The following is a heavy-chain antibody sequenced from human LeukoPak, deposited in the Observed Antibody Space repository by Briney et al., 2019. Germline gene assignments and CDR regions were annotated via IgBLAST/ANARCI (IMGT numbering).Heavy chain of an antibody. CDR1: GLTFSSYA. CDR2: ISYDGSNK. CDR3: ARGGGLGYCSSTSCSFDY. J-gene: IGHJ4*02. V-gene: IGHV3-30-3*01. D-gene: IGHD2-2*01. Sequence: GGSLRLSCAASGLTFSSYAMHWVRQAPGKGLEWVAVISYDGSNKYYADSVKGRFTISRDNSKNTLYLQMNSLRAEDTAVYYCARGGGLGYCSSTSCSFDYWGQGTLVTVSS.